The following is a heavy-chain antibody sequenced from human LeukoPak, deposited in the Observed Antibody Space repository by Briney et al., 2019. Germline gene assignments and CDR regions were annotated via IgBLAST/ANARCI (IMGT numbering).Heavy chain of an antibody. Sequence: PGGSLRLSCAASGFTFDDYAMHWVRQAPGKGLEWVSGISWNSGSIGYADSVKGRFTISRDNAKNSLYLQMNSLRAEDTALYYCAKALRHTYFDYWGQGTLVTVSS. CDR1: GFTFDDYA. J-gene: IGHJ4*02. D-gene: IGHD2-21*01. CDR3: AKALRHTYFDY. V-gene: IGHV3-9*01. CDR2: ISWNSGSI.